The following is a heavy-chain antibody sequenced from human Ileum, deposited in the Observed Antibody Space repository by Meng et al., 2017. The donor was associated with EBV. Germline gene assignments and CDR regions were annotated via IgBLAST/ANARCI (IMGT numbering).Heavy chain of an antibody. D-gene: IGHD2-21*02. Sequence: EVQLVESGGGLVKLGGSLRLSCVVSGFIYTSYNMNWVRQAPGKGLECVSSISSAGSYIDYADSVKGRFTISRDNAENLLYLQMNSLRADDTAVYYCARDGLTGDPLDYWGQGTLVTVAS. CDR1: GFIYTSYN. J-gene: IGHJ4*02. CDR2: ISSAGSYI. CDR3: ARDGLTGDPLDY. V-gene: IGHV3-21*01.